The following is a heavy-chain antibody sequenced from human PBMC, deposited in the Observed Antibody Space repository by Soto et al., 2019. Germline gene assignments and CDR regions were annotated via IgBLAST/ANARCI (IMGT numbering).Heavy chain of an antibody. Sequence: QVQVQQSGPGLVKPSETLSLTCTVSSGPSKSHNWGWIRQPPGRGLEWIGYVYDTWSTSYNPSLKSRVTVSADTSTNRISLTLTFVTAADTAVYYGVRQGIGFLHGLVDVWGQGTTVIVSS. V-gene: IGHV4-59*08. CDR1: SGPSKSHN. D-gene: IGHD3-10*01. CDR3: VRQGIGFLHGLVDV. J-gene: IGHJ6*01. CDR2: VYDTWST.